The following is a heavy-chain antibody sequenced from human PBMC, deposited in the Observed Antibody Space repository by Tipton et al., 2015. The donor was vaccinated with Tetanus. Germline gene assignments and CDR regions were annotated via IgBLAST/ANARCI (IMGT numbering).Heavy chain of an antibody. V-gene: IGHV1-2*02. D-gene: IGHD3-22*01. CDR1: GYTFTGYY. Sequence: QVQLVQSGAEMKKPGASVKVSCKASGYTFTGYYIYWVRQAAGQWLEWMGWIDPNSGGTVYAQKCQGRVTMTRDTSISTAYMGLRSLGSDDTAVFYCARDRGDYLYYGMDVWGPGATVTVS. CDR3: ARDRGDYLYYGMDV. J-gene: IGHJ6*02. CDR2: IDPNSGGT.